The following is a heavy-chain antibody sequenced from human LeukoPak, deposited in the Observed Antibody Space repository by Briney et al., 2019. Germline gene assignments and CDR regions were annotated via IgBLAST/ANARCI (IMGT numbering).Heavy chain of an antibody. D-gene: IGHD6-19*01. CDR1: GFSFNIYA. Sequence: GGSLRLSCVASGFSFNIYAMNWVRQAPGKGLEWISAISSSGGTAYYADSVKGRFTISRDNSKNTMYLQMSSLRAEDTAVYYCAKAHIGFKDRIAVAAVLDYWGQGSLVTVSS. J-gene: IGHJ4*02. CDR3: AKAHIGFKDRIAVAAVLDY. CDR2: ISSSGGTA. V-gene: IGHV3-23*01.